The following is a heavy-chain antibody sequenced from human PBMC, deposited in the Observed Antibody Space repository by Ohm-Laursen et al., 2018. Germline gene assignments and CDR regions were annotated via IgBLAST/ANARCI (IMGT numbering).Heavy chain of an antibody. CDR2: IYYSGST. J-gene: IGHJ4*02. CDR3: ARNFNWENPYNFAY. CDR1: GGSFSGYY. V-gene: IGHV4-34*11. D-gene: IGHD3-9*01. Sequence: SETLSLTCAVYGGSFSGYYWSWIRQPPGKGLEWIGYIYYSGSTKYNPSLESRVTISLDTSRNQFSLRLTSLTAADTAVYYCARNFNWENPYNFAYWGQGILVTVSS.